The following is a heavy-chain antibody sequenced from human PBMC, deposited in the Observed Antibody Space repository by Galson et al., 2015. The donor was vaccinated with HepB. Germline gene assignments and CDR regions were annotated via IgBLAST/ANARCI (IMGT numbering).Heavy chain of an antibody. CDR2: ISYDGSNK. D-gene: IGHD2-2*01. J-gene: IGHJ4*02. CDR1: GFTFSSYA. CDR3: ARGWGYCSNTSCPPNFDY. V-gene: IGHV3-30-3*01. Sequence: SLRLSCAASGFTFSSYAMHWVRQAPGKGLEWVAVISYDGSNKYYADSVKGRFTISRDNSKNTLYLQMNSLRAEDTAVYYCARGWGYCSNTSCPPNFDYWGQGTLVTVSS.